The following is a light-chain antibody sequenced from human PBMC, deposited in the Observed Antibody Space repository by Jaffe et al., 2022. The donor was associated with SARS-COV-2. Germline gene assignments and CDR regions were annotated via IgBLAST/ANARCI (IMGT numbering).Light chain of an antibody. J-gene: IGLJ1*01. CDR1: SSDIGGHNY. CDR2: DVS. Sequence: QSALTQPASVSGSPGQSITISCSGTSSDIGGHNYVSWYQQHPGKAPKLLIFDVSNRPSGTSYRFSGSKSGSTASLTISGLQADDEADYYCSSYTSSSIFFIFGTGTKVTVL. V-gene: IGLV2-14*03. CDR3: SSYTSSSIFFI.